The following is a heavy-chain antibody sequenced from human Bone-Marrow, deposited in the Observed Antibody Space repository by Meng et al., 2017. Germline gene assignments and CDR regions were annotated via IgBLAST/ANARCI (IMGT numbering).Heavy chain of an antibody. CDR2: IIPIFGTA. Sequence: QGQLVESGPEVKKPGASVKLSCKPSGYTFAAYWIHWVRQAPGQGLEWMGGIIPIFGTANYAQKFQGRVTITTDESTSTAYMELSSLRSEDTAVYYCARVYEYSSSWYQRWFDPWGQGTLVTVSS. CDR1: GYTFAAYW. V-gene: IGHV1-69*05. CDR3: ARVYEYSSSWYQRWFDP. D-gene: IGHD6-13*01. J-gene: IGHJ5*02.